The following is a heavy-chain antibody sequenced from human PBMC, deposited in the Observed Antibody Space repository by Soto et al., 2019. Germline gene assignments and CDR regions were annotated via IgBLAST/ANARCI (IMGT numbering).Heavy chain of an antibody. J-gene: IGHJ6*02. CDR3: ARGIEGWYQGRYYYGMDV. Sequence: SETLSLTCTVSGGSISSGGYYWSWIRQHPGKGLEWIGYIYYSGSTYYNPSLKSRVTISVDTSKNQFSLKLSSVTAADTAVYYCARGIEGWYQGRYYYGMDVWGQGTTATVSS. CDR2: IYYSGST. CDR1: GGSISSGGYY. V-gene: IGHV4-31*03. D-gene: IGHD6-19*01.